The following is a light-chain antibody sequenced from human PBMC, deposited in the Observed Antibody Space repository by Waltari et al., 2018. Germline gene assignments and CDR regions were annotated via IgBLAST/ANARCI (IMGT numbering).Light chain of an antibody. CDR3: CSYVTGDTWV. Sequence: QSALTQPASVSGSPGQSITISCPGSSSDVGTYKFVSWYQQHPGKAPKLMIYEINQRPAGISNRFSGSKFGNTAVLTISGLQTEDEADYYCCSYVTGDTWVFGGGTRVAVL. J-gene: IGLJ3*02. V-gene: IGLV2-23*02. CDR1: SSDVGTYKF. CDR2: EIN.